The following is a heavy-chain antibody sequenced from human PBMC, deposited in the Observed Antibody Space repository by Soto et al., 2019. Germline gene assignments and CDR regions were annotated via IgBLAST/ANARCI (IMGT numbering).Heavy chain of an antibody. CDR1: GDSGTSNSAA. J-gene: IGHJ6*02. Sequence: QTHSLTCAISGDSGTSNSAAWNCIRQSPSRGLEWLGRTYYRSKWYNDYAVSVKSRITINPDTSKTQFSLQLNSVTPEDTAVYYCARDQSLAVAGPYYYYGMDVWGQGTTVTVSS. V-gene: IGHV6-1*01. CDR2: TYYRSKWYN. D-gene: IGHD6-19*01. CDR3: ARDQSLAVAGPYYYYGMDV.